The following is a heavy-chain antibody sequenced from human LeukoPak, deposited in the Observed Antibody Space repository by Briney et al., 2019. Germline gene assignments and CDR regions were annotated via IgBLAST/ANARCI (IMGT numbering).Heavy chain of an antibody. CDR3: ARGPKEGHDY. J-gene: IGHJ4*02. Sequence: GASVKVSCKVSGYTFTGYYIHWVRQAPGQGLEWMGWINPNSGGINYAQKFQGRVTMTRDTSISTAYMELSSLRSEDTAVYYCARGPKEGHDYWGQGTLVTVSS. CDR1: GYTFTGYY. CDR2: INPNSGGI. V-gene: IGHV1-2*02.